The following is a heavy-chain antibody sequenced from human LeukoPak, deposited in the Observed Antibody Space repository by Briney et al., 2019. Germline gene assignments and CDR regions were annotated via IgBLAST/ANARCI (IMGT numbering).Heavy chain of an antibody. D-gene: IGHD3-9*01. CDR3: ARGLGGYDILTGYSPYYFDY. Sequence: GGSLRLSCAASGFTFSSYSMNWVRQAPGKGLEWVSYISSSSSTIYYADSVKGRFTISRDNAKNSLYLQMNSLRAEDTAVYYCARGLGGYDILTGYSPYYFDYWGQGTLVTVSS. CDR1: GFTFSSYS. V-gene: IGHV3-48*01. J-gene: IGHJ4*02. CDR2: ISSSSSTI.